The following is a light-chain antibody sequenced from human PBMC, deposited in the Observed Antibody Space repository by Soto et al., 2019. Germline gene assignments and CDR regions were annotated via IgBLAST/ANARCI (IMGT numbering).Light chain of an antibody. Sequence: QPALTQPASVSGSPGQSITISCTGTSSDVGGYNSVSWFQQHPGKAPKLMIFEVRNRPSGVSNRFSGSKSGNTASLTISGLQAEDEADYYCSSYTSSSSWVFGGGTKLTVL. CDR2: EVR. CDR1: SSDVGGYNS. CDR3: SSYTSSSSWV. V-gene: IGLV2-14*01. J-gene: IGLJ3*02.